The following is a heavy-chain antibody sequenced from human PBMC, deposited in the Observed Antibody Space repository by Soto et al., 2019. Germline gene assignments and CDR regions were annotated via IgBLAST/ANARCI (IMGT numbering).Heavy chain of an antibody. CDR2: IMPVFATP. D-gene: IGHD3-3*02. CDR1: GGTFSTSA. CDR3: ARDKDRQQLGGNYYYILDV. J-gene: IGHJ6*02. Sequence: QVQLVQSGAEVKKPGSSVKVSCKASGGTFSTSAISWVRQAPGQGLEWVGGIMPVFATPDYAQKFQGRVTFTADESTTTAYLELTSLRTDDTAVYYCARDKDRQQLGGNYYYILDVWGQGTAITVSS. V-gene: IGHV1-69*12.